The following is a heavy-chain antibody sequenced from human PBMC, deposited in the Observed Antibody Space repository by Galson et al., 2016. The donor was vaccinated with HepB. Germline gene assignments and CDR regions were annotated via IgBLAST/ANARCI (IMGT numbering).Heavy chain of an antibody. CDR1: GFTFSSYA. CDR2: ISGSGDST. J-gene: IGHJ4*02. V-gene: IGHV3-23*01. Sequence: SLRLSCAASGFTFSSYAMSWVRQAPGKGLEWVSGISGSGDSTYYADSVKGRFTISRDNSKNSLYLQMNSLRTEDTAVYYCAKVRPEYQLPNYFFGYWGQGTLVTVSS. D-gene: IGHD2-2*01. CDR3: AKVRPEYQLPNYFFGY.